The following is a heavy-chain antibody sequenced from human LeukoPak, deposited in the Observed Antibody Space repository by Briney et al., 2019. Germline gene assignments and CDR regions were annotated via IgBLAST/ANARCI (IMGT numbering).Heavy chain of an antibody. CDR3: ARELTARGYSYSYGEAFDI. D-gene: IGHD5-18*01. J-gene: IGHJ3*02. CDR2: ISSSSSYT. CDR1: GFTFSDYY. Sequence: AGSLRLSCAASGFTFSDYYMSWIRQAPGKGLEWVSYISSSSSYTNYADSVKGRFTISRDNAKNSLYLQMNSLRAEETAVYYCARELTARGYSYSYGEAFDIWGQGTMVTVSS. V-gene: IGHV3-11*05.